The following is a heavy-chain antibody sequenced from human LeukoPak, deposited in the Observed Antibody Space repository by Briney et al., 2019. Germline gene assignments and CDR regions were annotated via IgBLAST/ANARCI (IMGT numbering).Heavy chain of an antibody. J-gene: IGHJ5*01. CDR1: GVSSCDYN. CDR2: ISSSGSTI. D-gene: IGHD6-19*01. Sequence: GGGPRHSSADPGVSSCDYNMSSVRDTLGEGLGRVSYISSSGSTIYYADSVKGRFTISRDNDKNSLYLQMNSLRAEDTAVYYCAREKYSSGWFDYWGQGTLVTVSS. V-gene: IGHV3-11*01. CDR3: AREKYSSGWFDY.